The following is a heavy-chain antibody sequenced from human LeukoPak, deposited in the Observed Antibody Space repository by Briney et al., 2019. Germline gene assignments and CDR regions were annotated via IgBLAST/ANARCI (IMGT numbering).Heavy chain of an antibody. CDR1: GFTFSSYA. D-gene: IGHD6-13*01. CDR3: AKDPIAAAPQPRLRPFDP. CDR2: ISGSGGST. J-gene: IGHJ5*02. Sequence: PGGSLRLSCAASGFTFSSYAMSWVRQAPGKGLEWVSAISGSGGSTYYADSVKGRFTISRDNSKNTLYLQMNSLRAEDTAVYYCAKDPIAAAPQPRLRPFDPWGQGTLVTVSS. V-gene: IGHV3-23*01.